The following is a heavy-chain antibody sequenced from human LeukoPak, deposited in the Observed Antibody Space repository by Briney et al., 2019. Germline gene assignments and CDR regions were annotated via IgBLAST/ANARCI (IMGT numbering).Heavy chain of an antibody. D-gene: IGHD4/OR15-4a*01. J-gene: IGHJ3*02. CDR2: IYYSGST. CDR3: ARDGPNYESYDAFDI. Sequence: PSETLSLTCTVSGGSISSYYWSWIRQPPGKGLEWIRNIYYSGSTNYNPSLKSRVTISVDTSKNQFSLKLSSVTAADTAVYYCARDGPNYESYDAFDIWGQGTMVTVSS. V-gene: IGHV4-59*01. CDR1: GGSISSYY.